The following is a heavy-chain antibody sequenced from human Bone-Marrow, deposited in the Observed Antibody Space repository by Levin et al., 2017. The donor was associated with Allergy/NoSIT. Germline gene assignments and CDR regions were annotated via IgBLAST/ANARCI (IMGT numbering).Heavy chain of an antibody. D-gene: IGHD3-22*01. J-gene: IGHJ6*02. Sequence: SLKISCAASGFTFEDNAMHWVRQGPGKGLEWVAGISWNGGIIGYADSVKGRFTISRDNARNSLFLRMNSLRREDTALYYCVTLSGGAPGPDDDYDHDLDVWGQGIRVTVS. CDR2: ISWNGGII. V-gene: IGHV3-9*01. CDR3: VTLSGGAPGPDDDYDHDLDV. CDR1: GFTFEDNA.